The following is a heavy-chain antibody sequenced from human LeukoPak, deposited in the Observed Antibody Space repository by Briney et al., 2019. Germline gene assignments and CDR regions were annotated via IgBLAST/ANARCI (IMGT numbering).Heavy chain of an antibody. J-gene: IGHJ5*02. CDR2: IYTSWSA. CDR3: ARHDGRS. V-gene: IGHV4-4*09. Sequence: PSETLSLTCTVSGGSISSYYWSWIRQPPRKGLELVGYIYTSWSANYNHSLTSRITLPVDTSKNQFSLKLSSVTAADTAVYYCARHDGRSWGEGTLVSVSS. D-gene: IGHD1-14*01. CDR1: GGSISSYY.